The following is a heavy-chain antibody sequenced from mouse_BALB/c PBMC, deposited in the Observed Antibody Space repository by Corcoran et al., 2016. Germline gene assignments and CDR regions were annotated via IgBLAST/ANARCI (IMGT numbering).Heavy chain of an antibody. V-gene: IGHV9-3-1*01. CDR2: INTYTGEP. Sequence: QIQLVQSGPELKKPGETVKISCKASGYTFTNYGMNWVKQAPGKGLKWMGWINTYTGEPAYADDFKGRFAFYLETSASTAYLQINNLKNEDTATYFCARRGYGSSYWYFDVWCAGTTVTFSS. D-gene: IGHD1-1*01. CDR1: GYTFTNYG. CDR3: ARRGYGSSYWYFDV. J-gene: IGHJ1*01.